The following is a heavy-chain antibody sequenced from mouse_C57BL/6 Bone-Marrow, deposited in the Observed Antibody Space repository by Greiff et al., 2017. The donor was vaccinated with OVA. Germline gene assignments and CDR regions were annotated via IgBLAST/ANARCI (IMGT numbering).Heavy chain of an antibody. J-gene: IGHJ3*01. D-gene: IGHD1-1*01. CDR1: GFTFSDYY. CDR3: AGHDHYCGSGFAY. Sequence: EVKLVESGGGLVQPGGSLKLSCAASGFTFSDYYMYWVRQTPEKRLEWVAYISNGGGSTYYPDTVKGRFTISRDNAKNTLYLQMSRLKSEDTAMYYCAGHDHYCGSGFAYWGQGTLVTVSA. CDR2: ISNGGGST. V-gene: IGHV5-12*01.